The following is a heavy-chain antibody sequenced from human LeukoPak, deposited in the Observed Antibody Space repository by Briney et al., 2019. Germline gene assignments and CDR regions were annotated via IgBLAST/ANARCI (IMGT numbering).Heavy chain of an antibody. CDR2: IKSKYDGGTI. CDR1: GLTFSNAW. CDR3: ATGAYFDY. Sequence: GGSLRLSCAGSGLTFSNAWLSWVRQAPGKGLEWVGRIKSKYDGGTIDFPAPMKGRFTISRDDSKNTLYLQMSSLKTEDTAVYYCATGAYFDYWGQGILVTVSS. V-gene: IGHV3-15*01. J-gene: IGHJ4*02.